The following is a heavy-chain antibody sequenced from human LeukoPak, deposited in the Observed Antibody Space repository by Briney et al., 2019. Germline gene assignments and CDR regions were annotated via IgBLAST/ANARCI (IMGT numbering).Heavy chain of an antibody. CDR2: INPSGGST. Sequence: GASVKVSCKASGYTFTSYYMHWVRQAPGQGLEWMGIINPSGGSTSYAQKFQGRVTMTRDTSTSTVYMELSSLRSEDTAVYYCARTTGYYDFWRVYYYYGMDVWGQGTTVTVSS. J-gene: IGHJ6*02. V-gene: IGHV1-46*01. CDR1: GYTFTSYY. CDR3: ARTTGYYDFWRVYYYYGMDV. D-gene: IGHD3-3*01.